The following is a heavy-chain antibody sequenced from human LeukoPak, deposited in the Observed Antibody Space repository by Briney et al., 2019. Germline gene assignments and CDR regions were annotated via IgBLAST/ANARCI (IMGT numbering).Heavy chain of an antibody. CDR3: ARDQGGSGSYGSLDY. CDR2: IYYSGST. V-gene: IGHV4-31*03. CDR1: GGSISSGGYY. Sequence: PSETLSPTCTVSGGSISSGGYYWSWIRQHPGKGLEWIGYIYYSGSTYYNPSLKSRVTISVDTSKNQFSLKLSSVTAADTAVYYCARDQGGSGSYGSLDYWGQGTLVTVSS. D-gene: IGHD1-26*01. J-gene: IGHJ4*02.